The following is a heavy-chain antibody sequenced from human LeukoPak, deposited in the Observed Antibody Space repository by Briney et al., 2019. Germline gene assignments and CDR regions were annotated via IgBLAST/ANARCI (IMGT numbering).Heavy chain of an antibody. CDR3: ARDLYSSSSDYFDY. CDR1: GGSISSSSYY. V-gene: IGHV4-39*07. J-gene: IGHJ4*02. CDR2: IYYSGST. Sequence: SETLSLTCTVSGGSISSSSYYWGWIRQPPGKGLEWIGSIYYSGSTYYNPSLKSRVTISVDTSKNQFSLKLSSVTAADTAVYYCARDLYSSSSDYFDYWGQGTLVTVFS. D-gene: IGHD6-6*01.